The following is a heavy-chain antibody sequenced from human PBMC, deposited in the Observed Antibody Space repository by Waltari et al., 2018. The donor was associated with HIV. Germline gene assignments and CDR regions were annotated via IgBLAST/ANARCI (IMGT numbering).Heavy chain of an antibody. CDR1: RDVFTNFS. J-gene: IGHJ4*02. CDR2: ITPGFVTT. Sequence: VQLVQSGAEMKKPGSSVRVSCKCSRDVFTNFSFNWLRQAPVQRPEWMAGITPGFVTTDYARKFRGRVTLSADKSASTIYMDLRSLCSGDTAVYYCAASPERPGFEAPLFFFDYWGQGTLITVSS. CDR3: AASPERPGFEAPLFFFDY. V-gene: IGHV1-69*13. D-gene: IGHD5-12*01.